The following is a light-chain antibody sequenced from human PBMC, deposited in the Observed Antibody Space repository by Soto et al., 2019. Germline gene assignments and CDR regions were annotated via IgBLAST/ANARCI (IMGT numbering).Light chain of an antibody. J-gene: IGKJ4*01. Sequence: IRFNPSPSCLNGTEGTSVARPCRASQGISNFLAWYQQKPGKAPKLLIYAASTLQSGVPSRFSGSGSGTDFTLTISSLEPEDFALYYCRQHINWALTFGGGSKXXIK. CDR3: RQHINWALT. V-gene: IGKV1-9*01. CDR2: AAS. CDR1: QGISNF.